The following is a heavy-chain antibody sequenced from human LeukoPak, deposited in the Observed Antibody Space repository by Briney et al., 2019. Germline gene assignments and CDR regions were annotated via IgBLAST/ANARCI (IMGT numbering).Heavy chain of an antibody. D-gene: IGHD2-2*01. CDR3: ARVGYCSTTSCYWRAFDY. CDR2: ISWNSGSI. J-gene: IGHJ4*02. Sequence: PGRSLRLSCAASGFTFDDYAMHWVRQAPGKGLEWVSGISWNSGSIGYADSVKGRFTISRDNAKNSLYLQMNSLRAEDTAVYYCARVGYCSTTSCYWRAFDYWGQGTLVTVSS. V-gene: IGHV3-9*01. CDR1: GFTFDDYA.